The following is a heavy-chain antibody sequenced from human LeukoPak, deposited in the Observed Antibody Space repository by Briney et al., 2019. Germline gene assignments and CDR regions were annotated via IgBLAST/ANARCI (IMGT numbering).Heavy chain of an antibody. Sequence: TGGSLRLSCAASGFTFSDYYMSWVRQAPGKGLEWVANIKGDGSSKYYMDSVKGRFTISRDNAKSSLYLQMNTLRAEDTAVYYCATSHDSSGNDWGQGTLVTVSS. CDR1: GFTFSDYY. V-gene: IGHV3-7*03. D-gene: IGHD3-22*01. CDR3: ATSHDSSGND. CDR2: IKGDGSSK. J-gene: IGHJ4*02.